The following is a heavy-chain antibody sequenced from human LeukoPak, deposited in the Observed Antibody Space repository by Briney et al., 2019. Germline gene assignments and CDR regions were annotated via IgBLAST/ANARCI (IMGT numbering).Heavy chain of an antibody. CDR1: GYTFTSYG. V-gene: IGHV1-18*01. Sequence: AAVKVSCKASGYTFTSYGISWVRQAPGQGLEWMGWISAYNGNTNYAQKLQGRVTMTTDTSTSTAYMELRSLRSDDTAVYYCARGKRKAAAAHVDYWGQGTLVTVSS. J-gene: IGHJ4*02. CDR3: ARGKRKAAAAHVDY. CDR2: ISAYNGNT. D-gene: IGHD6-13*01.